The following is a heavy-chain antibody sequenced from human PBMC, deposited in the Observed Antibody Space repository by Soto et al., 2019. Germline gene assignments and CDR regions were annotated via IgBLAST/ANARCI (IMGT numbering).Heavy chain of an antibody. Sequence: EVQLVESGGGLVQPGGSLRLSCAASGFTFSSNWMHWVRQGPGKGLVWVSRIKNDGSSRDYAASVKGRFTISRDNAKNTVDLEMNSLRAKDTAVYYCATGSGWYSPDYWGQGTMVTVSS. CDR3: ATGSGWYSPDY. D-gene: IGHD6-19*01. CDR2: IKNDGSSR. V-gene: IGHV3-74*01. CDR1: GFTFSSNW. J-gene: IGHJ4*02.